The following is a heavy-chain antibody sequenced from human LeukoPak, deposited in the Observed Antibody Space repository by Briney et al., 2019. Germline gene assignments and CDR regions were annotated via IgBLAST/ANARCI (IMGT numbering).Heavy chain of an antibody. Sequence: GESLKISCKGSGYSFTSYWIGWVRQMPGKGLEWMGIIYPGDSNTRYSPSFQGQVTLSADKSINTAYLHWSSLKASDTAIYYCARRRAVAGWYYFDYWGQGTLVTVSS. CDR3: ARRRAVAGWYYFDY. CDR1: GYSFTSYW. CDR2: IYPGDSNT. V-gene: IGHV5-51*01. J-gene: IGHJ4*02. D-gene: IGHD6-13*01.